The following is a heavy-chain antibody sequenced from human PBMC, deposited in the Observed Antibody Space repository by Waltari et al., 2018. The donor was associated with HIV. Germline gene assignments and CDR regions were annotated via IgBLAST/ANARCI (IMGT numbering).Heavy chain of an antibody. CDR3: ARDWWQLPSGGYFFDY. CDR2: INPKSGVT. CDR1: RFTFTAYY. V-gene: IGHV1-2*02. Sequence: QVQLVQSGAEVKKPGASVKVSCTASRFTFTAYYVPWVRQAPGQGLEWMGWINPKSGVTHFAQKFQGRINMTRDTSIKTAYLELSRLQSDDTAVYYCARDWWQLPSGGYFFDYWGQGTLVTVSS. D-gene: IGHD2-15*01. J-gene: IGHJ4*02.